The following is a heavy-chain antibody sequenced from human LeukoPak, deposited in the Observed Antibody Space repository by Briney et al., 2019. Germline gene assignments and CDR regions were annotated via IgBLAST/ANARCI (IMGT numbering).Heavy chain of an antibody. CDR3: ARMHSYYDFWSGYYGGPHGDYMDV. D-gene: IGHD3-3*01. J-gene: IGHJ6*03. V-gene: IGHV4-34*01. Sequence: PSETLSLTCAVYGGSFSGYYWSWIRQPPGKGLEWIGEINHSGSTNYNPSLKSRVTISVDTSKNQFSLKLSSVTAADTAVYYCARMHSYYDFWSGYYGGPHGDYMDVWGKGTTVTVSS. CDR2: INHSGST. CDR1: GGSFSGYY.